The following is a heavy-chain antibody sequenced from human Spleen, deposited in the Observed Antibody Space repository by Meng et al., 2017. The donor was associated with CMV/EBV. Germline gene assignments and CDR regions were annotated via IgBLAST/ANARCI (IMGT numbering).Heavy chain of an antibody. Sequence: GESLKISCAASGFTVSSNYMSWVRQAPGKGLEWVSVIYSGGSTYYADSVKGRFTISRDNSKNTLYLQMNSLRGEDTAVYYCARDYCSSTSCGIYGMDVWGQGTTVTVSS. V-gene: IGHV3-66*01. CDR2: IYSGGST. D-gene: IGHD2-2*01. J-gene: IGHJ6*02. CDR1: GFTVSSNY. CDR3: ARDYCSSTSCGIYGMDV.